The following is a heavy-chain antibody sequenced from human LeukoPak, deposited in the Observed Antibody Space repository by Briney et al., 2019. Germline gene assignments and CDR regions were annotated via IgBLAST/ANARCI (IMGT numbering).Heavy chain of an antibody. V-gene: IGHV4-59*08. CDR3: ARRLSGESSTSPWAFDY. Sequence: SETLSLTCTVSGGSISSYYWSWIRQPPGKGLEWIGYIYYSGSTNYNPSLKSRVTISVDTSKNQFSLKLSSVTAADTAVYYCARRLSGESSTSPWAFDYWGQGTLVTVSS. CDR2: IYYSGST. J-gene: IGHJ4*02. D-gene: IGHD2-2*01. CDR1: GGSISSYY.